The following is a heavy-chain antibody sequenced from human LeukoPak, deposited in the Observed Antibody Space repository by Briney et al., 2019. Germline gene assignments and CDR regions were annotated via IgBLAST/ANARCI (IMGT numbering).Heavy chain of an antibody. D-gene: IGHD5-12*01. Sequence: LAGGSLRLSCAASGFTVSSNYMSWVRQAPGKGLEWVSVIYSGGSTYYADSVKGRFTISRDNSKNTLHLQMNSLRAEDTAVYYCARARWLRAHYYYYGMDVWGQGTTVTVSS. CDR3: ARARWLRAHYYYYGMDV. J-gene: IGHJ6*02. CDR2: IYSGGST. CDR1: GFTVSSNY. V-gene: IGHV3-66*01.